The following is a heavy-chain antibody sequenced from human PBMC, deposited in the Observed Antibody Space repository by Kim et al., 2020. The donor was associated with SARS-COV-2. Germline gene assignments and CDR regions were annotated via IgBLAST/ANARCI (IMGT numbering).Heavy chain of an antibody. D-gene: IGHD3-16*01. V-gene: IGHV3-48*03. Sequence: ISSTSDAILYVDSVRGRFTISRDNARNSLYLQMTSLRVEDTGVYYCSGSYVYWGQGALVTVSS. CDR2: ISSTSDAI. J-gene: IGHJ4*02. CDR3: SGSYVY.